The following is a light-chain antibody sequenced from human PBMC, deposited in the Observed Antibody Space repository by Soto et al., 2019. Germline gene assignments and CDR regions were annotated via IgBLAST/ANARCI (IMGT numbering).Light chain of an antibody. CDR1: QSISSY. J-gene: IGKJ2*01. V-gene: IGKV1-39*01. CDR2: AAS. CDR3: QQSYSLPPR. Sequence: DIQMTQSPSSLSASVGDRVTITCRASQSISSYLNWYQQKPGKAPKILIYAASSLQSGVPSRFSGSGSGTDFTLTISSLQPEDFATYYCQQSYSLPPRFGQGTKLEIK.